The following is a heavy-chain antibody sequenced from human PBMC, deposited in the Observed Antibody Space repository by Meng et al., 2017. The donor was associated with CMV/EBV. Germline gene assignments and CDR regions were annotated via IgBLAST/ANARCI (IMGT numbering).Heavy chain of an antibody. CDR1: GGTFSSHA. CDR3: AVPDTNSSTPNYYYYGMDV. Sequence: SVKVSCKASGGTFSSHAISWVRQAPGQGLEWMGGIIPIFGTANYAQKFQGRVTITTDESTSTAYMELSSLRSEDTAVYYCAVPDTNSSTPNYYYYGMDVWGQGTTVTVS. CDR2: IIPIFGTA. J-gene: IGHJ6*02. V-gene: IGHV1-69*05. D-gene: IGHD6-13*01.